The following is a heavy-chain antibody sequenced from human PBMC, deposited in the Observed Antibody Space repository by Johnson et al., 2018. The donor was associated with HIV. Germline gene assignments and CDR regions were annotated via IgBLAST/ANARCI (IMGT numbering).Heavy chain of an antibody. V-gene: IGHV3-66*03. CDR1: GFAVSGNY. D-gene: IGHD5-18*01. J-gene: IGHJ3*02. CDR3: ASPYSADAFDI. Sequence: VQLVESGGGLIQPGGSLRLSCAASGFAVSGNYMSWVRQAPGKGLEWVSTIYSGGNRYYADSVRGRFTISRDNSKNTLYLQMNSLRAEDTGVYYCASPYSADAFDIWGQGTMVTVSS. CDR2: IYSGGNR.